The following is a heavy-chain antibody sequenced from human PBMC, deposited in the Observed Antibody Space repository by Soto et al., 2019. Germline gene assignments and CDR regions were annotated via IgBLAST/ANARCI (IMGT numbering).Heavy chain of an antibody. CDR2: IIPILGIA. V-gene: IGHV1-69*02. Sequence: ASLKVSCKASGGTFSSYTISWVRQAPGQGLEWMGRIIPILGIANYAQKFQGRVTITADKSTSTAYMELSSLRSEDTAVYYCARAYGDDVPFDYWGQGTLVTVSS. CDR1: GGTFSSYT. CDR3: ARAYGDDVPFDY. D-gene: IGHD4-17*01. J-gene: IGHJ4*02.